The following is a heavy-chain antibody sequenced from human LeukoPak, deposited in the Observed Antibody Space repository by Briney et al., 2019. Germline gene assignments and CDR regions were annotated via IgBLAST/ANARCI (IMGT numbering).Heavy chain of an antibody. J-gene: IGHJ4*02. CDR3: ARASGYYDFWSGPPAYYFDY. Sequence: PSETLSLTCTVSGGSISSGGYYWSWIRQPPGKGLEWIGYIYHSGSTYYNPSLKSRVTISVDRSKNQFSLKLSSVTAADTAVYYCARASGYYDFWSGPPAYYFDYWGQGTLVTVSS. CDR1: GGSISSGGYY. V-gene: IGHV4-30-2*01. CDR2: IYHSGST. D-gene: IGHD3-3*01.